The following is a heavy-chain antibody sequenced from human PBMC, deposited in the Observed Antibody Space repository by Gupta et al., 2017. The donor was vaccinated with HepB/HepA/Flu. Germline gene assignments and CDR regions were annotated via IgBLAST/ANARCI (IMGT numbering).Heavy chain of an antibody. CDR2: ISWNRGSI. CDR3: ATDARGDADGDDVEDIGGGKDYDGMDG. J-gene: IGHJ6*02. Sequence: EVQLVESGGGLVQPGRSLRLSCAASGFTCDDYALHWVRQAPGKGLEWVSGISWNRGSIGYADSVKGRFTNARNNVNNYMYRQMNSLRAEDTALYYCATDARGDADGDDVEDIGGGKDYDGMDGWGQGTTGTVS. V-gene: IGHV3-9*01. CDR1: GFTCDDYA. D-gene: IGHD2-15*01.